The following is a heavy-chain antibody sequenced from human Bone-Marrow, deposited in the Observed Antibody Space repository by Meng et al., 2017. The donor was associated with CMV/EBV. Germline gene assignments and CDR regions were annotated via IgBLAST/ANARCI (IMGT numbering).Heavy chain of an antibody. D-gene: IGHD1-14*01. Sequence: GESLKISCAASGFTFSNAWMSWVRQAPGKGLEWVGLIKSKTDGGTTDYAAPVKGRFTISRDDSKNTLYLQMNSLKTEDTAVYYCTTLRNPDGRWYWGQGTLVTVSS. J-gene: IGHJ4*02. V-gene: IGHV3-15*01. CDR3: TTLRNPDGRWY. CDR1: GFTFSNAW. CDR2: IKSKTDGGTT.